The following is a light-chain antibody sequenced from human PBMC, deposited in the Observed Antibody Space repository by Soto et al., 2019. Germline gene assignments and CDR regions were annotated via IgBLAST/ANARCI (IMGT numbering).Light chain of an antibody. CDR3: CSYAGSFVV. Sequence: QPVLTQPRSVSGSPGQSVTISCTGTSSDVGGYNYVSWYQQHPGNAPKLMIYDVSKRPSGVPDRFSGSKSGNTASLTISGLQAEDEADYHCCSYAGSFVVFGGGTKLTVL. CDR2: DVS. V-gene: IGLV2-11*01. CDR1: SSDVGGYNY. J-gene: IGLJ2*01.